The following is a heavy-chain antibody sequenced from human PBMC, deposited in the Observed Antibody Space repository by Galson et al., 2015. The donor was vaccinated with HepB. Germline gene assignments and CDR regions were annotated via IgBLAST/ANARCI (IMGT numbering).Heavy chain of an antibody. CDR2: INTNSGKP. CDR1: GYSFSNYA. Sequence: SVKVSCKASGYSFSNYALNWVRQAPGQGLEWMGWINTNSGKPTYAQGFTGRFVFSLDTYVSTAYLQISTLKAEDTAVYFCARDLGDVFDYWGQGTLATVSS. J-gene: IGHJ4*02. CDR3: ARDLGDVFDY. D-gene: IGHD2-21*01. V-gene: IGHV7-4-1*02.